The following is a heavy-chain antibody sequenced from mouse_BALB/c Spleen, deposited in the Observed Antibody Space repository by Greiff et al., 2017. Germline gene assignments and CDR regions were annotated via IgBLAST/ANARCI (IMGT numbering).Heavy chain of an antibody. CDR1: GFTFSSYA. J-gene: IGHJ2*01. CDR3: ARGPDSSYYFDY. V-gene: IGHV5-6-5*01. Sequence: EVKLMESGGGLVKPGGSLKLSCAASGFTFSSYAMSWVRQTPEKRLEWVASISSGGSTYYPDSVKGRFTISRDNARNILYLQMSSLRSEDTAMYYCARGPDSSYYFDYWGQGTTLTVSS. CDR2: ISSGGST.